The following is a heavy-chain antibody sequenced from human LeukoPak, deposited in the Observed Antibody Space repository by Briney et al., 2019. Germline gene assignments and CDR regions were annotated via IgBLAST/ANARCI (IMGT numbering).Heavy chain of an antibody. J-gene: IGHJ4*02. CDR1: SGSITSYY. CDR3: ARIQSSTSPFDY. V-gene: IGHV4-59*01. CDR2: IYYSGAT. Sequence: SETLSLTCTVSSGSITSYYWSWIRQPPGKRLEWIGYIYYSGATTYNPSLESRVTISVDTSKNQSSLNLSSVTAADTAVYYCARIQSSTSPFDYWGQGALVTVSS. D-gene: IGHD2-2*01.